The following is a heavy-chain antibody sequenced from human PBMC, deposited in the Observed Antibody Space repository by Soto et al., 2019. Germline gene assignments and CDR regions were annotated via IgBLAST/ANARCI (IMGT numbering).Heavy chain of an antibody. CDR2: IIPIFGTA. Sequence: GASVKVSCKASGGTFSSYAISWVRQAPGQGLEWMGGIIPIFGTANYAQKFQGRVTITADESTSTAYMELSSLRSEDTAVYYCAFRTDSSGYSVDYWGQGTLVTXSS. V-gene: IGHV1-69*13. J-gene: IGHJ4*02. CDR3: AFRTDSSGYSVDY. D-gene: IGHD3-22*01. CDR1: GGTFSSYA.